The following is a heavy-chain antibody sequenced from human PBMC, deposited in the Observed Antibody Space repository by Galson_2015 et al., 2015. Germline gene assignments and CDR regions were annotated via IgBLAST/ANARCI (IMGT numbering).Heavy chain of an antibody. CDR1: GFTFSTSD. J-gene: IGHJ4*02. V-gene: IGHV3-30-3*01. CDR2: ISSDGSNK. D-gene: IGHD4-23*01. Sequence: SLRLSCAVSGFTFSTSDMHWVRQAPGKGLDWVSTISSDGSNKHFADSVKGRFTISRDNSKNTVYLLMNSVRGEDTAVYYCARGRGTTVVTTVDYWGQRTLVTVSS. CDR3: ARGRGTTVVTTVDY.